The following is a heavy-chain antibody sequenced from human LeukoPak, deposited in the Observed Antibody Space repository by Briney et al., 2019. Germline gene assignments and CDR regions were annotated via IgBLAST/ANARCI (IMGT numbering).Heavy chain of an antibody. CDR1: GGSISSGSYY. V-gene: IGHV4-61*02. CDR3: ARDGYSSGWPSL. CDR2: IYTSGST. D-gene: IGHD6-19*01. J-gene: IGHJ4*02. Sequence: SQTLSLTCTVSGGSISSGSYYWSWIRQPAGKGLEWIGRIYTSGSTNYNPSLKSRVTISVDTSKNQFSLKLSSVTAADTAVYYCARDGYSSGWPSLWGQGTLVTVSS.